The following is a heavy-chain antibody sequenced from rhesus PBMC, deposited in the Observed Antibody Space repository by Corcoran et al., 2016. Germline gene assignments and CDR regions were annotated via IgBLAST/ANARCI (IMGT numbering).Heavy chain of an antibody. CDR1: GGSIRSNY. J-gene: IGHJ4*01. D-gene: IGHD5-42*01. CDR3: ARDGDTVGTAYFDY. Sequence: QVQLQESGPGLVKPSETLSLTCAVSGGSIRSNYWSWIRTPPGKGMEWIGYIYGNSASTNYNPSLKTGVTMSKETSKNQFSMKMSCVTAADTAVYYCARDGDTVGTAYFDYWGQGVLVTGSS. V-gene: IGHV4S16*01. CDR2: IYGNSAST.